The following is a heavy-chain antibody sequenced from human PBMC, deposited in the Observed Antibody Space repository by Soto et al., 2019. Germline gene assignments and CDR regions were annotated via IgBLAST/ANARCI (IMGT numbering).Heavy chain of an antibody. CDR3: ARDVLRYFDWYQSNYMDV. Sequence: SQTLSLTCAISGDSVSSNSAAWNWIRQSPSRGLEWLGRTYYRSKWYNDYAVSVKSRITINPDTSKNQFSLQLNSVTPEDTAVYYCARDVLRYFDWYQSNYMDVWGKGTTVTVSS. D-gene: IGHD3-9*01. V-gene: IGHV6-1*01. CDR1: GDSVSSNSAA. CDR2: TYYRSKWYN. J-gene: IGHJ6*03.